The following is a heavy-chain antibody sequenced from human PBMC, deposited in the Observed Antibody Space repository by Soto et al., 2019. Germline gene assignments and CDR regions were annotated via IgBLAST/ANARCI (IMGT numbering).Heavy chain of an antibody. CDR3: ARAQGSSTSLEIYYYYYYGMDV. Sequence: QVQLVQSGAAVKKPGSSVKVSCKASGGTFSSYAISWVRQAPGQGLEWMGGIIPISGTANYAQKFQGRVTITADESTSTVYMELSSLRSEDTAVYFCARAQGSSTSLEIYYYYYYGMDVWGQGTTVTVSS. CDR2: IIPISGTA. V-gene: IGHV1-69*01. D-gene: IGHD2-2*01. CDR1: GGTFSSYA. J-gene: IGHJ6*02.